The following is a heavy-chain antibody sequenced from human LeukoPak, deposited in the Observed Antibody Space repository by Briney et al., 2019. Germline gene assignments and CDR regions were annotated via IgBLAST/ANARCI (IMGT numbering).Heavy chain of an antibody. CDR1: GASISGSGYY. Sequence: SETLSLACAVSGASISGSGYYWSWIRQPPGTGLEWIGYIYYSGSTNYNPSLKSRVTISVKTSKNQFSLKLSSVTAADTAVYYCARVTGYMIEDYFDYWGQGTLVTVSS. V-gene: IGHV4-61*08. J-gene: IGHJ4*02. CDR3: ARVTGYMIEDYFDY. CDR2: IYYSGST. D-gene: IGHD3-22*01.